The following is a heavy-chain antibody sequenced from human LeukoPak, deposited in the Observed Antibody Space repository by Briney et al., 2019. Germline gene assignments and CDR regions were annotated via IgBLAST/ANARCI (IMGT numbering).Heavy chain of an antibody. CDR2: IYTSGST. V-gene: IGHV4-4*07. CDR3: ARDSGSYYYYYMDV. CDR1: GGSISSYY. D-gene: IGHD1-26*01. J-gene: IGHJ6*03. Sequence: SETLSLTCTVSGGSISSYYWSWIRQPAGKGLEWIGRIYTSGSTNYNPSPKSRVTMSVDTSKNQFSLKLSSVTAADTAVYYCARDSGSYYYYYMDVWGKGTTVTVSS.